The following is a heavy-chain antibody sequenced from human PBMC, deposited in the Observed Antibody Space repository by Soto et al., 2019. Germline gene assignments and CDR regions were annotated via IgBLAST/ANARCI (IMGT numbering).Heavy chain of an antibody. Sequence: SLKISCKAFGYNFATYWIGWVRQMPGKGLEWMAIIYPSDSDTRYSPSFPGQVTISADKSISTAYLQWSSLKASDTAMYYCARERATGDSYFEFWGQGTLVTVSS. CDR2: IYPSDSDT. V-gene: IGHV5-51*01. CDR1: GYNFATYW. CDR3: ARERATGDSYFEF. J-gene: IGHJ4*02. D-gene: IGHD4-17*01.